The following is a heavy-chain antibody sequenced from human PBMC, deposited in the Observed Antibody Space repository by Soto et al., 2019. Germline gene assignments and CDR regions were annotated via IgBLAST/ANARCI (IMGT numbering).Heavy chain of an antibody. Sequence: EVQLVESGGGLVKPGGSLRLSCAASGFTFSTYSMNWVRHAPGTGLERVSSIISGSSYIFYAGSVKGLFTIARDNAKNSLYLQMNGLRAEDTALYYCARGPQGGYSSSWCDSWGQGTLVTVSS. J-gene: IGHJ5*01. CDR1: GFTFSTYS. CDR2: IISGSSYI. V-gene: IGHV3-21*01. D-gene: IGHD6-13*01. CDR3: ARGPQGGYSSSWCDS.